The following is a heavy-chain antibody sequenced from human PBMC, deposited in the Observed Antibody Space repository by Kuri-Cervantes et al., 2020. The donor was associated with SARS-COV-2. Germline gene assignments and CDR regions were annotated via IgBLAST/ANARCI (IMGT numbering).Heavy chain of an antibody. D-gene: IGHD4-17*01. CDR3: AKDRRGYGDYEALDY. CDR1: GFTFSSYS. V-gene: IGHV3-48*01. CDR2: ISSSSSTI. Sequence: GGSLRLSCAASGFTFSSYSMNWVRQAPGKGLEWVSYISSSSSTIYYADSVKGRFTISRDNAKNSLYLQMNSLRAEDTAVYYCAKDRRGYGDYEALDYWGQGTLVTVSS. J-gene: IGHJ4*02.